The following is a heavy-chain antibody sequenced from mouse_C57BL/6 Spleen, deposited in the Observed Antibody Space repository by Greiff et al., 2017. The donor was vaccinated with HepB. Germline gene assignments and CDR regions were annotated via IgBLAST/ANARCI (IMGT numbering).Heavy chain of an antibody. CDR3: ARSHYDYGGFDY. J-gene: IGHJ2*01. D-gene: IGHD2-4*01. Sequence: QVQLQQSGAELVKPGASVKISCKASGYAFSSYWMNWVKQRPGKGLEWIGQIYPGDGDTNYNGKFKGKATLTADKSSSTAYMQLSSLTSEDSAVYFCARSHYDYGGFDYWGQGTTLTVSS. V-gene: IGHV1-80*01. CDR1: GYAFSSYW. CDR2: IYPGDGDT.